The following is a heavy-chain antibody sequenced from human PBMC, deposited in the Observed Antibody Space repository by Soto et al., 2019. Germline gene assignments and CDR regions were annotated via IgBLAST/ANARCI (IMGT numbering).Heavy chain of an antibody. CDR3: AKEGSGSYHLLDP. CDR1: GFTFSSYG. D-gene: IGHD3-10*01. Sequence: GGSLRLSCAASGFTFSSYGMHWVRQAPGKGLEWVAVISYDGSNKYYADSVKGRFTISRDNSKNTLYLQMNSLRAEDTAVYYCAKEGSGSYHLLDPWGQGTLVTVSS. CDR2: ISYDGSNK. J-gene: IGHJ5*02. V-gene: IGHV3-30*18.